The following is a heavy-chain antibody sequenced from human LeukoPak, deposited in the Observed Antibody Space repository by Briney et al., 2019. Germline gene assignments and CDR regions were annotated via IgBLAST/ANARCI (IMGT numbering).Heavy chain of an antibody. Sequence: PGGSLRLSCAASGFTFSSYAMHWVRQAPGKGLEWVAVISYDGSNKYYADSVKGRFTISRDNSKNTLYLQMNSLRAEDTAVYYCARDQVPSSSWLYYYYYGMDVWGQGTTVTVSS. V-gene: IGHV3-30-3*01. CDR1: GFTFSSYA. J-gene: IGHJ6*02. CDR2: ISYDGSNK. CDR3: ARDQVPSSSWLYYYYYGMDV. D-gene: IGHD6-13*01.